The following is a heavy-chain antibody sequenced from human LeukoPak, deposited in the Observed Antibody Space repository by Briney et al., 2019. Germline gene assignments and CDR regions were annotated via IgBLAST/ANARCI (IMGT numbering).Heavy chain of an antibody. Sequence: ASVKVSCKASGYTFTNYGINWVRQAPGQGLEWMGWISAYNGNTNYAQKVQGRVTMTTDTSTSTAYMELRSLRSDDTAVYYCARDRTDDYGDYVVPGWFDPWGQGTLVTVSS. CDR3: ARDRTDDYGDYVVPGWFDP. D-gene: IGHD4-17*01. J-gene: IGHJ5*02. CDR2: ISAYNGNT. V-gene: IGHV1-18*01. CDR1: GYTFTNYG.